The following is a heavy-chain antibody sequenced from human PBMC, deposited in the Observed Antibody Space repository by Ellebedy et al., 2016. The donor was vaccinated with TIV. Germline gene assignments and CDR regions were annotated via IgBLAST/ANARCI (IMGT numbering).Heavy chain of an antibody. CDR1: GFTFSSYG. CDR3: AKDPGEGWELPWYFDL. Sequence: GESLKISXAASGFTFSSYGMHWVRQAPGKGLEWVAVIWYDGSNKYYADSVKGRFTISRDNSKNTLYLQMNSLRAEDTAVYYCAKDPGEGWELPWYFDLWGRGTLVTVSS. D-gene: IGHD1-26*01. J-gene: IGHJ2*01. V-gene: IGHV3-30*02. CDR2: IWYDGSNK.